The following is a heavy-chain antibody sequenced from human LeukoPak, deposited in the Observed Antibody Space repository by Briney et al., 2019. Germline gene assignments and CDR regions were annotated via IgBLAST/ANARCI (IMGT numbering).Heavy chain of an antibody. CDR2: IFYTGTT. V-gene: IGHV4-59*01. CDR3: ARYSGNAPDYFDY. CDR1: GASISTYY. D-gene: IGHD2-15*01. J-gene: IGHJ4*02. Sequence: SETLFLTCTVTGASISTYYWTWLRQPPGKGLEWLGYIFYTGTTNYNPSLNGRVTISVDTSRNQVSLQVNSVTAADTAVYYCARYSGNAPDYFDYWRQGTLVTVSS.